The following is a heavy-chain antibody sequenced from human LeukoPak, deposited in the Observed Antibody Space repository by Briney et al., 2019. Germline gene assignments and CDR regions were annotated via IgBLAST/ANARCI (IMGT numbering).Heavy chain of an antibody. CDR2: IKQDGNEK. CDR3: VRAMDV. V-gene: IGHV3-7*03. Sequence: GGSLRLSCAASGFTFSTYAMSWVRQAPGKGLEWVANIKQDGNEKHYVDSVKGRFTISRDNAKNSLYLQMNSLRAEDTAVYFCVRAMDVWGQGTTVTVS. CDR1: GFTFSTYA. J-gene: IGHJ6*02.